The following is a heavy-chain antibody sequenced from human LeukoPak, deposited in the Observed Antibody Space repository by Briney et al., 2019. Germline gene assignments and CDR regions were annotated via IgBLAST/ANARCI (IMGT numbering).Heavy chain of an antibody. V-gene: IGHV3-21*01. Sequence: GGSLRLSCAASGFTFSSYAMSWVRQAPGKGLEWVSSISSSSSYIYYADSVKGRFTISRDNAKNSLYLQMNSLRAEDTAVYYCARGMTTVTPVPDYWGQGTLVTVSS. D-gene: IGHD4-17*01. CDR1: GFTFSSYA. CDR3: ARGMTTVTPVPDY. J-gene: IGHJ4*02. CDR2: ISSSSSYI.